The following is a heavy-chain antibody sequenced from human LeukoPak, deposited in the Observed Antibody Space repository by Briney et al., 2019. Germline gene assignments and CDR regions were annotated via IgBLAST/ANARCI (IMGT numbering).Heavy chain of an antibody. V-gene: IGHV3-49*03. CDR2: IRSKAYGETA. J-gene: IGHJ4*02. CDR1: GFTFGDYA. Sequence: GGSLRLSCTASGFTFGDYAMSWIRQAPGKGLEWVGFIRSKAYGETADYAASVKGRFTISRDDSKAIAYLQMNSLKTENTAVYHCTRDRGAYNLYDYWGQGTLVTVSS. D-gene: IGHD1-1*01. CDR3: TRDRGAYNLYDY.